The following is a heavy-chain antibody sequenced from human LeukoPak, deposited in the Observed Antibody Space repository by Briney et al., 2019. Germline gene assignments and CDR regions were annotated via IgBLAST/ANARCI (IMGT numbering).Heavy chain of an antibody. D-gene: IGHD5-18*01. CDR2: ISGSVSTT. J-gene: IGHJ4*02. CDR1: GFTFSSYA. Sequence: GGSLRLSCAASGFTFSSYAMSWVRQAPGKGVEWVSRISGSVSTTYYTDSVKGRFTVSRDNSKNTLYLQMDSLRVEDTAIYYCAKELAYSYAKFDYWGQGTLVTVSS. V-gene: IGHV3-23*01. CDR3: AKELAYSYAKFDY.